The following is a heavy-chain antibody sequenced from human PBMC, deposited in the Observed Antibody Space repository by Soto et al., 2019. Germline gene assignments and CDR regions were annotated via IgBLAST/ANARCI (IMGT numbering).Heavy chain of an antibody. CDR2: IYPGDSDT. Sequence: ESLKISCKGSGYSFTSYWIGWVGQIPGKGLEWMGIIYPGDSDTRYSPSFQGQVTISADKSISTAYLQWSSLKASDTAMYYCARLGIVVVAATRTGGMDVWGQGTTVTVSS. D-gene: IGHD2-15*01. CDR1: GYSFTSYW. V-gene: IGHV5-51*01. CDR3: ARLGIVVVAATRTGGMDV. J-gene: IGHJ6*02.